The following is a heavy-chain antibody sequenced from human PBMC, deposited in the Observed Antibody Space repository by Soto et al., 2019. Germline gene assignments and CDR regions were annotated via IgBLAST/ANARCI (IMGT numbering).Heavy chain of an antibody. J-gene: IGHJ5*02. Sequence: PSETLSLTCTVSGGSISSGGYYWSWIRQHPGKGLEWIGYIYYSGSTYYNPSLKSRVTISVDTSKNQFSLKLSSVTAADTAVYYCAREDSSGYVEARENWFDPWGQGTLVTVSS. CDR1: GGSISSGGYY. D-gene: IGHD3-22*01. V-gene: IGHV4-31*03. CDR2: IYYSGST. CDR3: AREDSSGYVEARENWFDP.